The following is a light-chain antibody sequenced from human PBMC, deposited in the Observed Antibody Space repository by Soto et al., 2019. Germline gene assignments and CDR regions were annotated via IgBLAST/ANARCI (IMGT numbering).Light chain of an antibody. J-gene: IGKJ1*01. Sequence: DIQMTQSPSSLSASVGDRVTITCRASQSIRSDLNWYQQKPGKAPNLLIYAASSLQSGVPPRFSGSGSGTDFTLTITSLQPEDFATYYCQQSYSTPQAFGHGTKVDIK. CDR3: QQSYSTPQA. CDR2: AAS. CDR1: QSIRSD. V-gene: IGKV1-39*01.